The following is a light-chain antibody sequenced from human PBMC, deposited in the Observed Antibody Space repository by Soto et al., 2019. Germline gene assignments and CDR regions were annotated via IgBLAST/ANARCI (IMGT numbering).Light chain of an antibody. CDR3: QHCNGYYFT. CDR2: KAS. CDR1: QSVSSW. V-gene: IGKV1-5*03. Sequence: DIQMTQSPSTLSASVGDRVTITCRASQSVSSWLAWYQQKPGKAPKVLIYKASSLEGGVPSRFSGSGSGTEFTLTISSLQPDDFATYYCQHCNGYYFTFGGGTKVEIK. J-gene: IGKJ4*01.